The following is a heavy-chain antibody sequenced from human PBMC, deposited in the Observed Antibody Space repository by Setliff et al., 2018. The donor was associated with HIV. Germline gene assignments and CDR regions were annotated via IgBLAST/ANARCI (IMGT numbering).Heavy chain of an antibody. CDR3: ARDTGQLVYYFDS. CDR1: GFNFMFFA. V-gene: IGHV3-23*01. J-gene: IGHJ4*02. Sequence: GGSLRLSCTAPGFNFMFFAMSWVRQAPGKGLEWVSGISGSNSRTDYVDSVKGRFTISRDKSKKRVYLQMSSLRAEDTAVYFCARDTGQLVYYFDSWGQGTLVTVSS. CDR2: ISGSNSRT. D-gene: IGHD6-6*01.